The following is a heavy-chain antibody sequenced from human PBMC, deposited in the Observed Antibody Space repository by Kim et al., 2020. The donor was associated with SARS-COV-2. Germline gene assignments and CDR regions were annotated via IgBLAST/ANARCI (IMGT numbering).Heavy chain of an antibody. CDR3: ARRGDYPLDY. J-gene: IGHJ4*02. V-gene: IGHV4-39*01. CDR2: ST. D-gene: IGHD4-17*01. Sequence: STYYTPSLKSRVTISVDTSKNQFSLQLSSVTAADTAVYYCARRGDYPLDYWGQGTLVTVSS.